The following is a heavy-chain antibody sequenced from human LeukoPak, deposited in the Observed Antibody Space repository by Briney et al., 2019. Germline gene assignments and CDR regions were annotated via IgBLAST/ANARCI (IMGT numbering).Heavy chain of an antibody. J-gene: IGHJ4*02. CDR1: GYTFTGYY. CDR2: INPNSGDT. V-gene: IGHV1-2*02. Sequence: ASVKVSCKASGYTFTGYYMHWVRQAPGQGLEWMGWINPNSGDTKYSQRFQGRVTMTRDTSIRTAYMELTRLRSDDTAVYYCATQRGSYLWGTDFDYWGQGNLVTASS. D-gene: IGHD3-16*01. CDR3: ATQRGSYLWGTDFDY.